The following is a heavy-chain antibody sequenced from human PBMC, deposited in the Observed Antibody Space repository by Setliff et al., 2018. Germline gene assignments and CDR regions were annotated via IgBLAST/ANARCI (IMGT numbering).Heavy chain of an antibody. CDR1: GYTLTTYF. D-gene: IGHD6-13*01. CDR3: ATGSLVAAGTGH. CDR2: INTRTGNP. Sequence: ASVKVSCKASGYTLTTYFMNWVRQAPEQGLEWMGYINTRTGNPMYAQGFTGRFVFSLDPSVSTAYLQISSLKAEDTALYYCATGSLVAAGTGHWGQGTLVTVSS. J-gene: IGHJ4*02. V-gene: IGHV7-4-1*02.